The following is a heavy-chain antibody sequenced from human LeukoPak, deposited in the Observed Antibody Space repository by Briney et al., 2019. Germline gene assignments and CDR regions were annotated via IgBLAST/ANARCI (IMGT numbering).Heavy chain of an antibody. CDR1: GGSIINSNW. CDR2: IDHSGST. J-gene: IGHJ6*02. V-gene: IGHV4-4*02. Sequence: SGTLSLTCAVSGGSIINSNWWSWVRQPPGKGLEWIGEIDHSGSTSYNPSLKSRVTISVDTSKNQFSLKLSSVTAADTAVYYCARRYSSGWYNYYYYYGMDVWGQGTMVTVSS. D-gene: IGHD6-19*01. CDR3: ARRYSSGWYNYYYYYGMDV.